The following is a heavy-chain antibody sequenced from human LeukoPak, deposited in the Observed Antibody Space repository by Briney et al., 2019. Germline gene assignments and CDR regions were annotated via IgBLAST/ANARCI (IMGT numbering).Heavy chain of an antibody. CDR3: AKDISYSVGNYFDY. CDR2: ISWNSGSI. D-gene: IGHD2-21*01. V-gene: IGHV3-9*01. CDR1: GFTFDDYA. Sequence: GGSLRLSCAASGFTFDDYAMHWARQAPGKGLEWVSGISWNSGSIGYADSVKGRFTISRDNAKNSLYLQMNSLRAEDTALYYCAKDISYSVGNYFDYWGQGTLVTVSS. J-gene: IGHJ4*02.